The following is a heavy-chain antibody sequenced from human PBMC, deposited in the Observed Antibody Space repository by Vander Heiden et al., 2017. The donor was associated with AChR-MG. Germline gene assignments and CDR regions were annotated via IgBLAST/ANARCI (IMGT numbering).Heavy chain of an antibody. Sequence: EVQLLESGGGLVQPGGSLRLPCPASGFTFSSYAMSWVRQAPGKGLEWVSAISGSGGSTYYADSVKGRFTISRDNSKNTLYLQMNSLRAEDTAVYYCANLVALGRLPIDYWGQGTLVTVSS. J-gene: IGHJ4*02. CDR2: ISGSGGST. D-gene: IGHD2-2*01. V-gene: IGHV3-23*01. CDR1: GFTFSSYA. CDR3: ANLVALGRLPIDY.